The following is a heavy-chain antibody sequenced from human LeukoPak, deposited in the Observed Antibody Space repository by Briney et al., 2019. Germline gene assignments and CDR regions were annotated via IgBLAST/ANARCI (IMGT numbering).Heavy chain of an antibody. V-gene: IGHV3-53*01. J-gene: IGHJ4*02. CDR1: GFTFSSYT. D-gene: IGHD6-13*01. CDR3: ASSYSSSWVSYLDY. CDR2: IYSGGST. Sequence: GGSLRLSCAASGFTFSSYTMHWVRQAPGKGLEWVSVIYSGGSTYYADSVKGRFTISRDNSKNTLYLQMNSLRAEDTAVYYCASSYSSSWVSYLDYWGQGTLVTVSS.